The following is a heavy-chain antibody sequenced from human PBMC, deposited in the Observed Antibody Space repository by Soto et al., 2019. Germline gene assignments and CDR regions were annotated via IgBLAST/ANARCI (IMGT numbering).Heavy chain of an antibody. J-gene: IGHJ4*01. Sequence: QVQLQQWGAGLLKPSETLSLTCAVYGGSFSGYYWTWSRQPPGTGQEWNGEINHSGSTNYNPSLKSRVTISVDTSKNQFSLKLTSVTAAYTAVYYCARDKITGLCGYWGKGTLVTVSS. V-gene: IGHV4-34*01. CDR2: INHSGST. CDR1: GGSFSGYY. D-gene: IGHD2-8*02. CDR3: ARDKITGLCGY.